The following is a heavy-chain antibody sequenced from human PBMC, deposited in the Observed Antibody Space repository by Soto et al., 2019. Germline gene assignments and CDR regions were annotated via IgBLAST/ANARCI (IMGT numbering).Heavy chain of an antibody. J-gene: IGHJ2*01. CDR3: AREQVVVATTPHWYFDL. CDR2: INPGNGNT. V-gene: IGHV1-3*01. CDR1: GYTFTGHA. D-gene: IGHD2-15*01. Sequence: ASVKVSCKASGYTFTGHAMHWVRQAPGQSLEWMGWINPGNGNTKYSQKFQGRVTITRDTSASTAYMELSSLRSEDTAVYYCAREQVVVATTPHWYFDLWGRGTLVTVSS.